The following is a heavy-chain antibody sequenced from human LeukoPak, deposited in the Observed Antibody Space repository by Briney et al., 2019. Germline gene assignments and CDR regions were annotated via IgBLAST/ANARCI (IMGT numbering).Heavy chain of an antibody. CDR3: ARRRGIAVAGTFLHFDP. CDR1: GYSLTNYW. J-gene: IGHJ5*02. Sequence: GESLKISSKGSGYSLTNYWIGWVRQMPGKGLEWMGIMYPGDSDTRYSPSFQGQASISADKSVSTTYLQWSSLKASDTAMYYCARRRGIAVAGTFLHFDPRGQGTLVTVSS. D-gene: IGHD6-19*01. V-gene: IGHV5-51*01. CDR2: MYPGDSDT.